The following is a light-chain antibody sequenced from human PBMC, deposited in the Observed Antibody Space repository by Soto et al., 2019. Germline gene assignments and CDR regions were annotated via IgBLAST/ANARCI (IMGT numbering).Light chain of an antibody. Sequence: EIVLTQSQATLSLSPGERSTLSCRASQSVSSYLAWYQQKPGQAPRLLIYDASNRATGIPARFSGSGSGTDFTLTISSLEPADFAFYYCQQRSNWPPYTFGQENKLESK. CDR1: QSVSSY. J-gene: IGKJ2*01. CDR3: QQRSNWPPYT. V-gene: IGKV3-11*01. CDR2: DAS.